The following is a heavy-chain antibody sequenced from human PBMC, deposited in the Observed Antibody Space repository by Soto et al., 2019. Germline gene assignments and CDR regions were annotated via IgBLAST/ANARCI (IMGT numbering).Heavy chain of an antibody. CDR3: ARALSYGLDY. D-gene: IGHD4-17*01. CDR2: MNPNSGNT. Sequence: QVQLVQSGAELKKPGASVKVSFNPSGYTFTRYDIMWVRQATGQGLEWMGWMNPNSGNTGYAQKFQGRVTMTTNSSIGTAYMELSSLRSEDTAVYFCARALSYGLDYWSQGTLVTVSS. J-gene: IGHJ4*02. CDR1: GYTFTRYD. V-gene: IGHV1-8*01.